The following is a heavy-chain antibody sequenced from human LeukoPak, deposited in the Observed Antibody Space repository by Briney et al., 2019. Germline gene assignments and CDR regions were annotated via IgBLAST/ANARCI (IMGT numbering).Heavy chain of an antibody. Sequence: GGSLRLSCAASGFTFSSYSMNWVRQAPGKGLEWVSSISSSSSYIYYADSVKGRFTISRDNAKNSLYLQMNSLRAEDTAVYFCARIVGTTPPYAFDVWGQGTMVTVSS. V-gene: IGHV3-21*01. CDR1: GFTFSSYS. CDR2: ISSSSSYI. D-gene: IGHD1-26*01. J-gene: IGHJ3*01. CDR3: ARIVGTTPPYAFDV.